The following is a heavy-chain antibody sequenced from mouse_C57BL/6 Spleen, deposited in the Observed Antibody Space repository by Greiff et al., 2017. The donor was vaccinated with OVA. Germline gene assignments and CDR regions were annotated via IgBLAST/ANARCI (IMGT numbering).Heavy chain of an antibody. CDR1: GYSITSGYY. J-gene: IGHJ3*01. CDR3: ARNYDYSAWFAY. Sequence: DVQLVESGPGLVKPSQSLSLTCSVTGYSITSGYYWNWIRQFPGNKLEWMGYISYDGSNNYNPSLKNRISITRDTSKNQFFLKLNSVTTEDTATYYCARNYDYSAWFAYWGQGTLVTVSA. V-gene: IGHV3-6*01. D-gene: IGHD2-4*01. CDR2: ISYDGSN.